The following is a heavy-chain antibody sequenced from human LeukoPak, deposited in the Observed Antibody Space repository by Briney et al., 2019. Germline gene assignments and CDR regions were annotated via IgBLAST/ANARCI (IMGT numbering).Heavy chain of an antibody. J-gene: IGHJ6*02. CDR2: IYHSGST. D-gene: IGHD3-3*01. CDR1: GGSISSSNW. Sequence: PSETLSLTCAVSGGSISSSNWWSWVRQPPGKGLEWIGEIYHSGSTNYNPSLKSRVTISVDKSKNQFSLKLSSVTAADTAVYYCARLRITIFGVVTSWYYYGMDVWGQGTTVTVSS. V-gene: IGHV4-4*02. CDR3: ARLRITIFGVVTSWYYYGMDV.